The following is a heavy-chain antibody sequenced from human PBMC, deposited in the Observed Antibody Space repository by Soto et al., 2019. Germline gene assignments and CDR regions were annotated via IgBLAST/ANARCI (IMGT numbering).Heavy chain of an antibody. J-gene: IGHJ6*02. D-gene: IGHD3-16*01. CDR3: AMVDNYVTPTPQDV. CDR1: GYIFVNYG. CDR2: ISPYTGNT. Sequence: QVQLVQSGDEVKKPGASVKVSCKASGYIFVNYGIAWVRQAPGQGLEWMGWISPYTGNTHSASKVQGRLTMTTDTTTSTAYLVLWSLTSDETAVYYCAMVDNYVTPTPQDVWGQGTTVTVSS. V-gene: IGHV1-18*01.